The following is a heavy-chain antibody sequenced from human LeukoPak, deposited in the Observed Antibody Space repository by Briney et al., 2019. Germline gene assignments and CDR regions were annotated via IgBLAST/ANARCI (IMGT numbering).Heavy chain of an antibody. D-gene: IGHD3-22*01. J-gene: IGHJ4*01. Sequence: SETLSLTCTVSGGSISSYYWSWIRQPPGKGLEWIGYIHYSGTTNYNPSLKSRVTISGDTSKNQISLNLTSVTAADTAVYFCARHRDYYDTWGHGTLVTVSS. CDR3: ARHRDYYDT. CDR2: IHYSGTT. V-gene: IGHV4-59*08. CDR1: GGSISSYY.